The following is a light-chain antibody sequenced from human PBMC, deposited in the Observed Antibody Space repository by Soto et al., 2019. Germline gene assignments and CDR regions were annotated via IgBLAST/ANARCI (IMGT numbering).Light chain of an antibody. V-gene: IGKV3-11*01. CDR3: QQRSNWPF. J-gene: IGKJ5*01. Sequence: EILMTQSPATLSVSPGERVTLSCRASQTISSNLAWYQQKPGQAPRLLIYGSSNRATGIPARFSGSGSGTDFTLTISSLEPEDFAVYYCQQRSNWPFFGQGTRLEIK. CDR2: GSS. CDR1: QTISSN.